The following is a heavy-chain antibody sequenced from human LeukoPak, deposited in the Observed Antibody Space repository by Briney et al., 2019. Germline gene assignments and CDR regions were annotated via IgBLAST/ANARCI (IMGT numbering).Heavy chain of an antibody. CDR3: AKDPTHYRVWDYYETNGLSY. CDR2: IRYDGSNK. D-gene: IGHD3-22*01. CDR1: GFTFSSYG. Sequence: PGGSLRLSCAASGFTFSSYGMHWVRQAPGKGLEWVAFIRYDGSNKYYADSVKGRFTISRDNSKNTLNLQMNSLRAEDTAVYYCAKDPTHYRVWDYYETNGLSYWGQGTLVTVSS. J-gene: IGHJ4*02. V-gene: IGHV3-30*02.